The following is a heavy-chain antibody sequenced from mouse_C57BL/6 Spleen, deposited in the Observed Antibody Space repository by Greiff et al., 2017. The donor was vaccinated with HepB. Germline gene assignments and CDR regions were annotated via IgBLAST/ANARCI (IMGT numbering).Heavy chain of an antibody. D-gene: IGHD2-1*01. V-gene: IGHV6-6*01. CDR1: GFTFSDAW. J-gene: IGHJ3*01. Sequence: EVQLVESGGGLVQPGGSMKLSCAASGFTFSDAWMDWVRQSPEKGLEWVAEIRNKANNHATYYAESVKGRFTISRDDSKSSVYLQMNSLRAEDTGIYYCTRGIYYGNYAWFAYWGQGTLVTVSA. CDR2: IRNKANNHAT. CDR3: TRGIYYGNYAWFAY.